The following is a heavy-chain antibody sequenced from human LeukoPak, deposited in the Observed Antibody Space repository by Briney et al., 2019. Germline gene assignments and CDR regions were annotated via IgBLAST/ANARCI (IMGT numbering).Heavy chain of an antibody. V-gene: IGHV1-18*01. CDR2: ISAYNGNT. D-gene: IGHD2-2*01. J-gene: IGHJ3*02. CDR3: AKPQPGAFEI. Sequence: ASVKVSCKASGGTFSSYGISWVRQAPGQGLEWMGWISAYNGNTNYAQKFQGRVTMTRDTSISTAYMELSRLRSDDTAFYYCAKPQPGAFEIWGQGTMVTVSS. CDR1: GGTFSSYG.